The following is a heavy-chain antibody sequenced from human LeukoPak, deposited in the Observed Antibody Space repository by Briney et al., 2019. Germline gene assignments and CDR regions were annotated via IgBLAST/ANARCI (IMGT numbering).Heavy chain of an antibody. V-gene: IGHV3-48*03. CDR2: MTISGTST. J-gene: IGHJ4*02. CDR3: VVLNPTSCY. CDR1: GFTFNTYE. Sequence: QPGGSLRLSCATSGFTFNTYEMNWVRQAPGKGLEWISYMTISGTSTYYADSVKGRFTISRDNVKNALSLQMNSLRAEDTAVYYCVVLNPTSCYWGQGTLVTVSS.